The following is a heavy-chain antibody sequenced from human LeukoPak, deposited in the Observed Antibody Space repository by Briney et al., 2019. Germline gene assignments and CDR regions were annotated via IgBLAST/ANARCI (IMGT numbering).Heavy chain of an antibody. V-gene: IGHV3-30*02. CDR3: AREMTTPDDAFDI. Sequence: GGSLRLSCAASGFTFDDYDMHWVRQAPGKGLEWVSFIQNDGHDYYYADSVRGRFTISRDNSKNILSLQMNSLRAEDTAVYYCAREMTTPDDAFDIWGQGTMVTVSS. CDR1: GFTFDDYD. J-gene: IGHJ3*02. CDR2: IQNDGHDY. D-gene: IGHD4-11*01.